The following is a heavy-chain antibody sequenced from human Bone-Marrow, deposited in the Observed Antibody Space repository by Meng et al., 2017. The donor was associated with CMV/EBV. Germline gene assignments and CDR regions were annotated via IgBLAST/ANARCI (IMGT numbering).Heavy chain of an antibody. CDR1: GFTFDDYG. V-gene: IGHV3-20*04. Sequence: GESLKISCAASGFTFDDYGMSWVRQAPGKGLEWVSGINWNGGSTGYADSVKGRFTISRDNSKNTLYLQMNSLRAEDTAAYYCARADQELVGEYYYYGMDVWGQGTTVTVSS. CDR2: INWNGGST. D-gene: IGHD3-10*01. J-gene: IGHJ6*02. CDR3: ARADQELVGEYYYYGMDV.